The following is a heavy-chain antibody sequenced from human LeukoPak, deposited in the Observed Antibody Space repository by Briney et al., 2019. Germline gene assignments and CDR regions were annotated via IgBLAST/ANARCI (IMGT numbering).Heavy chain of an antibody. CDR1: GFTFSSYA. Sequence: GRSLRLSCAASGFTFSSYAMHWVRQAPGKGLGWVAVISYDGSNKYYADSVKGRFTISRDNSKNTLYLQMNSLRAEDTAVYYCARDTPYFDYWGQGTLVTVSS. CDR3: ARDTPYFDY. J-gene: IGHJ4*02. D-gene: IGHD2-15*01. V-gene: IGHV3-30-3*01. CDR2: ISYDGSNK.